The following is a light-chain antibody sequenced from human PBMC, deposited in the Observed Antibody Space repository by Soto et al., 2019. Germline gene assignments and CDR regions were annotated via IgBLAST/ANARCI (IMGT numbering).Light chain of an antibody. CDR3: DSYTSSRAYV. Sequence: QSVLTQPPSVSGAPGQRVTISCTGTSSDVGGYNYVSWYQQQAGKAPKLIIHEVSNRPSGVSNRFSGSKSGNTASLTISGLQAEDEADYYCDSYTSSRAYVFGIGNRSPS. CDR2: EVS. CDR1: SSDVGGYNY. V-gene: IGLV2-14*01. J-gene: IGLJ1*01.